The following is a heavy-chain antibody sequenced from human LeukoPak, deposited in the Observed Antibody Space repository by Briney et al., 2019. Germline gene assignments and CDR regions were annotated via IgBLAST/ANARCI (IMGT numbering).Heavy chain of an antibody. CDR2: IYHSGST. D-gene: IGHD3-10*01. Sequence: YPSETLSLTCTVSGYSISSGYYWGWIRQPPGKGLEWIGSIYHSGSTYYNPSLKSRVTISVDTSKNQFSLKLSSVTAADTAVYYCARDLGDGSGSYSLWGQGTMVTVSS. CDR3: ARDLGDGSGSYSL. V-gene: IGHV4-38-2*02. CDR1: GYSISSGYY. J-gene: IGHJ3*01.